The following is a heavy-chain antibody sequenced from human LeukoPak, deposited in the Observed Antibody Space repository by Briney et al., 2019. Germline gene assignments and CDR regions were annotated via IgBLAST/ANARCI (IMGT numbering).Heavy chain of an antibody. V-gene: IGHV3-23*01. CDR1: GITLSNYG. CDR3: AKRGVVIRVILVGFHQEASYFDS. CDR2: ISGSGGST. D-gene: IGHD2-21*01. J-gene: IGHJ4*02. Sequence: GGSLRLSCAVSGITLSNYGMGWVRQAPGKGLEWVAGISGSGGSTNYADSVKGRFTISRDNPKNTLYLHMKSLRPEDTAVYFCAKRGVVIRVILVGFHQEASYFDSWSQGALVTVSS.